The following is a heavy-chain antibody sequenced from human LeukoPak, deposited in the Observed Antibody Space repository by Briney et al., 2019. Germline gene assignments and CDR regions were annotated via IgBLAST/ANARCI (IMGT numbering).Heavy chain of an antibody. V-gene: IGHV3-74*01. CDR2: IKTDGRTT. Sequence: GGCLSLSCAASGMTFSNHWMHWVRRAPGKGLVWVSLIKTDGRTTIYADSVKGRFTISRDDGKSTLYLQMNSLRAEDTAIYYCTTGPSFGYEWWGQGTVVTVSS. D-gene: IGHD3-22*01. CDR1: GMTFSNHW. CDR3: TTGPSFGYEW. J-gene: IGHJ4*02.